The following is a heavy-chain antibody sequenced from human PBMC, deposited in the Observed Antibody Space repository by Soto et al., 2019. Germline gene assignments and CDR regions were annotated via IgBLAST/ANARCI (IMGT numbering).Heavy chain of an antibody. CDR1: GFTFSSYA. CDR2: ISGSGGST. CDR3: ARDNIVGSYYMDV. D-gene: IGHD2-15*01. V-gene: IGHV3-23*01. Sequence: PGGSLRLSCAASGFTFSSYAMSWVRQAPGKGLEWVSAISGSGGSTYYADSVKGRFTISRDNSKNTLYLQMNSLRAEDTAVYYCARDNIVGSYYMDVWGIGTTVTVSS. J-gene: IGHJ6*03.